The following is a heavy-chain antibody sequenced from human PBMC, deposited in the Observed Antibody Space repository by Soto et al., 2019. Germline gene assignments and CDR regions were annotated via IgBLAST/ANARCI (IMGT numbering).Heavy chain of an antibody. CDR3: ASGSSISGWFNFDC. Sequence: SETLSLTCTVSGGSISSSSYYWGWIRQPPGKGLEWIGSIYYSGSTYYNPSLKSRVTISVDTSKNQFSLRLSSVTAADTAVYYCASGSSISGWFNFDCWGQGTLVTVSS. CDR1: GGSISSSSYY. D-gene: IGHD6-19*01. CDR2: IYYSGST. V-gene: IGHV4-39*01. J-gene: IGHJ4*02.